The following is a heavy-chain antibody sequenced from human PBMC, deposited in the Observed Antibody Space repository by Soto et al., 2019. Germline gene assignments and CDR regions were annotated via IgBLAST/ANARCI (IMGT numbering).Heavy chain of an antibody. CDR3: ARGTIFGVVYGMDG. CDR2: INHSGST. V-gene: IGHV4-34*01. CDR1: GGSFSGYY. Sequence: QVQLQQWGAGLLKPSETLSLTCAVYGGSFSGYYWSWIRQPPGKGLEWIGEINHSGSTNYNPSLKIRVTVSVDTSENQVSLKLSSVAAADTAVYYCARGTIFGVVYGMDGWGQGTTVTVSS. D-gene: IGHD3-3*01. J-gene: IGHJ6*02.